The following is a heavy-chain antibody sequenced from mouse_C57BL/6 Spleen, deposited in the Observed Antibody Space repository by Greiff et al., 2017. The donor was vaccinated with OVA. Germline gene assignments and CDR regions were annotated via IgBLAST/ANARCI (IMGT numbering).Heavy chain of an antibody. Sequence: DVKLQESGGGLVKPGGSLKLSCAASGFTFSDYGMHWVRQAPEKGLEWVAYISSGSSTIYYADTVKGRFTISRDNAKNTLFLQMTSLRSEDTAMYYCARAGFGMDYWGQGTSVTVSS. J-gene: IGHJ4*01. CDR1: GFTFSDYG. V-gene: IGHV5-17*01. CDR3: ARAGFGMDY. CDR2: ISSGSSTI.